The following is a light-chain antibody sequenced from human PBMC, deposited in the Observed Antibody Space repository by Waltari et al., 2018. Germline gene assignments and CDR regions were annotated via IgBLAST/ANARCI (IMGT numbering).Light chain of an antibody. CDR2: DVI. Sequence: SALTQPASVSGSPGQSITISSPGTSSDVGGFNYVPWYHQTPGKAPKLMIHDVIKRPAGVSNRFSGSKSGNTASLTISGLQAEDEADYYCCSYAGSSTWVFGGGTKLTVL. CDR1: SSDVGGFNY. J-gene: IGLJ3*02. CDR3: CSYAGSSTWV. V-gene: IGLV2-23*02.